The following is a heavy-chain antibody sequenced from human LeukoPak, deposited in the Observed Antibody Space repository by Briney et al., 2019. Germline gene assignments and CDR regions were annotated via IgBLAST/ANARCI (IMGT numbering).Heavy chain of an antibody. CDR2: ISGYNGNA. CDR3: ARERGYCSGGSCHPLGD. Sequence: ASVKVSCKASGYTFTTYGINWVRQAPGQGLEWMGWISGYNGNANYAQKLQGRVTMTTDTSTSTAYMELRSLRSDDTAVYYCARERGYCSGGSCHPLGDWGQGTLVTVSS. J-gene: IGHJ4*02. V-gene: IGHV1-18*01. CDR1: GYTFTTYG. D-gene: IGHD2-15*01.